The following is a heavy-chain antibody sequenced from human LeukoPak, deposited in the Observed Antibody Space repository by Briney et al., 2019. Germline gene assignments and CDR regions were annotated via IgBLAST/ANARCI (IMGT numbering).Heavy chain of an antibody. CDR3: ARGGGDHAFDV. CDR1: GFTFSPYW. CDR2: IDSDGSST. Sequence: PGGSLRLSCAASGFTFSPYWMHWVRQGPGKGLAWVARIDSDGSSTTYADSVKGRLTISRDNAQSTLYLQMDSLRAEDTAVYYCARGGGDHAFDVWGQGTMVTVSS. D-gene: IGHD2-21*02. V-gene: IGHV3-74*01. J-gene: IGHJ3*01.